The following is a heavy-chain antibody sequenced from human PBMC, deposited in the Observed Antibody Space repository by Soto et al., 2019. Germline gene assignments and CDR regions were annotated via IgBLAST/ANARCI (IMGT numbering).Heavy chain of an antibody. Sequence: SSETLSLTCAVYGGSFSGYYWSWIRQPAGKGLEWIGRIYTSGSTNYNPSLKSRVTMSVDTSKNQFALKLSAVTAADTAVYYCARGDSSSFSRGDMDVWGQGTTVTVS. CDR1: GGSFSGYY. V-gene: IGHV4-59*10. CDR2: IYTSGST. D-gene: IGHD6-13*01. CDR3: ARGDSSSFSRGDMDV. J-gene: IGHJ6*02.